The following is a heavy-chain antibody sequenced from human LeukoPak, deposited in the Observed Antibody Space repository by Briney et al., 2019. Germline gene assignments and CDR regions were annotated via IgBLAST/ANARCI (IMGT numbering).Heavy chain of an antibody. CDR3: TTRGSKKDIVATISFFDY. D-gene: IGHD5-12*01. V-gene: IGHV3-15*01. Sequence: GGSLRLSCAASGFTFSNAWMSWVHQAPGKGLEWVGRIKSKTDGGTTDYAAPVKGRFTISRDDSKNTLYLQTNSLKTEDIAVYYCTTRGSKKDIVATISFFDYWGQGTLVAVSS. CDR2: IKSKTDGGTT. J-gene: IGHJ4*02. CDR1: GFTFSNAW.